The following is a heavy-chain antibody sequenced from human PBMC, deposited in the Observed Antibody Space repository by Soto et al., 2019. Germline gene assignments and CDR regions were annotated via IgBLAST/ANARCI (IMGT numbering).Heavy chain of an antibody. CDR2: VNPSSGGT. Sequence: ASVKVSCKASGYTFTDYYIHWVRQAPGQGLEWMGWVNPSSGGTNYAQRFQGRVTMTRDTSISTAYMELSRLRSDDSALYLCATMPIAVPGTAYYWGQGTLVTVSS. D-gene: IGHD6-19*01. CDR3: ATMPIAVPGTAYY. J-gene: IGHJ4*02. CDR1: GYTFTDYY. V-gene: IGHV1-2*02.